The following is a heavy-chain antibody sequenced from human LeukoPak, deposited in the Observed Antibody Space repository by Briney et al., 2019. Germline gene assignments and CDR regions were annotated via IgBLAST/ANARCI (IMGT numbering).Heavy chain of an antibody. CDR3: ARVGGSRVVVVVPAAMRGYFDY. V-gene: IGHV3-30-3*01. Sequence: GGSLRLSCAASGFTFSSYAMHWVRQPPGRGLEGVAVISYDGSNKYCAESVKGRFTISRDNSKNTLYLQMNGLRAEDTAVYYCARVGGSRVVVVVPAAMRGYFDYWGQGTLVTVSS. J-gene: IGHJ4*02. CDR1: GFTFSSYA. D-gene: IGHD2-2*01. CDR2: ISYDGSNK.